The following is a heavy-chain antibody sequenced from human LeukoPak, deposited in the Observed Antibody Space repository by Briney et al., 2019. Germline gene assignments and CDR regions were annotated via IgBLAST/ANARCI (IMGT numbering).Heavy chain of an antibody. CDR1: GFMFSRFW. J-gene: IGHJ6*03. CDR3: AGVQWTAFDYYYYMDV. CDR2: IKVDGSEK. Sequence: GGSLRLSCAASGFMFSRFWMTWVRQAPGKGLEWVANIKVDGSEKYYVDSVKGRFTISRDNAKDSLYLQMNGLRAEDTAIYYCAGVQWTAFDYYYYMDVWGKGTTVTVSS. V-gene: IGHV3-7*01. D-gene: IGHD3/OR15-3a*01.